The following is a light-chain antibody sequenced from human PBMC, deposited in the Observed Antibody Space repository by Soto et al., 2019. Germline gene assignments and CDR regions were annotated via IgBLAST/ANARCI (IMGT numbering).Light chain of an antibody. J-gene: IGKJ1*01. Sequence: DIQMTQSPSTLSASVGDRVTITCRASQSISSWLAWYQQKPGKAPKLLIYDASSLESGVPSRFSGSGSGTEFTLTISSLQPDDFATCYCQQSGWTFGQGTKVEIK. CDR3: QQSGWT. CDR1: QSISSW. CDR2: DAS. V-gene: IGKV1-5*01.